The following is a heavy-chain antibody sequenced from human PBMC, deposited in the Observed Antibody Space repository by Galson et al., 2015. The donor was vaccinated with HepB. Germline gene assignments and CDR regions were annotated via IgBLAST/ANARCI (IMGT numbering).Heavy chain of an antibody. V-gene: IGHV3-7*01. CDR3: AKSER. CDR1: GFPFRGYW. J-gene: IGHJ4*02. CDR2: TNEDGSEK. Sequence: SLRLSCAASGFPFRGYWMSWVRRAPGEGLEWVANTNEDGSEKYYVDSVKGRFTISRDSAKNSLYLQMNSLRAEDTAVYYCAKSERWGQGTLVTVSS.